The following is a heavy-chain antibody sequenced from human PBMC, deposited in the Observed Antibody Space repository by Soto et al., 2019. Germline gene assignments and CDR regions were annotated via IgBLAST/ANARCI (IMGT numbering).Heavy chain of an antibody. CDR2: IYPGDSDT. J-gene: IGHJ5*02. CDR3: ASTSIAAAGKDYNWFDP. Sequence: GGSLRLSCAASGFTFASYSMTWVRQAPGKGLEWMGIIYPGDSDTRYSPSFQGQVTISADKSISTAYLQWSSLKASDTAMYFCASTSIAAAGKDYNWFDPWGQGTLVTVSS. CDR1: GFTFASYS. V-gene: IGHV5-51*01. D-gene: IGHD6-13*01.